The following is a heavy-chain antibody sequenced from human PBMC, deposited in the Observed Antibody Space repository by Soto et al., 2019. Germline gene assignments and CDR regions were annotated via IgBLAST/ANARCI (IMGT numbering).Heavy chain of an antibody. J-gene: IGHJ5*02. Sequence: EVQLLESGGGLVQPGGSLRLSCAASGFTFSSSAMSWVRHAPGKGLEWVSAIRGTNGNTHYAESGKGRPTISRDNSKNTLYLKMNFLRAEDTAVYYCAKCTGDTIVTSGWCTWRDLWGQGTLVIVSS. CDR3: AKCTGDTIVTSGWCTWRDL. CDR1: GFTFSSSA. CDR2: IRGTNGNT. V-gene: IGHV3-23*01. D-gene: IGHD6-19*01.